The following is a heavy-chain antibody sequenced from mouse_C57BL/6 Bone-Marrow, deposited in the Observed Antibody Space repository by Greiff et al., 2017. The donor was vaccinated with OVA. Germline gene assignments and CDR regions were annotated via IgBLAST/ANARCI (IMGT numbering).Heavy chain of an antibody. CDR2: IDPENGDT. CDR3: TTVVG. CDR1: GFNIKDDY. Sequence: VHVKQSGAELVRPGASVKLSCTASGFNIKDDYMHWVKQRPEQGLEWIGWIDPENGDTEYASKFQGKATITADTSSNTAYLQLSSLTSEDTAVYYCTTVVGWGQGTLVTVSA. J-gene: IGHJ3*02. V-gene: IGHV14-4*01. D-gene: IGHD1-1*01.